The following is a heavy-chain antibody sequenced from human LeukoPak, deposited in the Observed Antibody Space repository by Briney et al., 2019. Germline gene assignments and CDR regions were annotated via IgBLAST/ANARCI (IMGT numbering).Heavy chain of an antibody. V-gene: IGHV3-7*01. CDR2: IKPDGNEK. CDR3: SGRDSSRSPRAY. J-gene: IGHJ4*02. D-gene: IGHD2-2*01. Sequence: PGGSLRLSCAASGLTFTDFWMNWARLAPGRGLEWLANIKPDGNEKYYVDSVKGRFAISRDNAKNEVYLEMNSLRAEDTGVYYCSGRDSSRSPRAYWGQGTLVRVSS. CDR1: GLTFTDFW.